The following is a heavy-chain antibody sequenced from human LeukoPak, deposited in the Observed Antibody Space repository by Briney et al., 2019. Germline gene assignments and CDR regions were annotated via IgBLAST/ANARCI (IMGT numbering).Heavy chain of an antibody. V-gene: IGHV1-69*13. CDR2: IIPIFGTA. Sequence: ASVKVSCKASGGTFSSYAISWGRQAPGQGLEWMGGIIPIFGTANYAQKFQGRVTLTADESTSTAYMELSSLRSEDTAVYYCARGARYDSSSQGYWGQGTLVTVSS. CDR3: ARGARYDSSSQGY. D-gene: IGHD6-13*01. CDR1: GGTFSSYA. J-gene: IGHJ4*02.